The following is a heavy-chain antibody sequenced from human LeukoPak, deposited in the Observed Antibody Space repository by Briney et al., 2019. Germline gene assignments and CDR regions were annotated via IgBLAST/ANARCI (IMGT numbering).Heavy chain of an antibody. CDR2: ISWDGGST. D-gene: IGHD3-22*01. V-gene: IGHV3-43D*04. J-gene: IGHJ5*02. CDR1: GFTFDDYA. Sequence: GGSLRLSCAASGFTFDDYAMHWVRQAPGKGLEWVSLISWDGGSTYYADSVKSRFTISRDNSKNSLYLQMNSLRAEDTALYYCAKDRNYYDSSGLDPWGQGTLVTVSS. CDR3: AKDRNYYDSSGLDP.